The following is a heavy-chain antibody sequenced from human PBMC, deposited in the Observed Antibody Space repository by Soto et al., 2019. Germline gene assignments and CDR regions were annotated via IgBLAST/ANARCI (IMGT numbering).Heavy chain of an antibody. V-gene: IGHV3-23*01. CDR3: AKDTMEWELPWGAFDI. J-gene: IGHJ3*02. Sequence: PGGSLRLSCAASGFTFSSYAMSWVRQAPGKGLEWVSAISGSGGSTYYADSVKGRFTISRDNSKNTLYLQMNSLRAEDTAVYYCAKDTMEWELPWGAFDIWGQGTMVTV. CDR2: ISGSGGST. D-gene: IGHD1-26*01. CDR1: GFTFSSYA.